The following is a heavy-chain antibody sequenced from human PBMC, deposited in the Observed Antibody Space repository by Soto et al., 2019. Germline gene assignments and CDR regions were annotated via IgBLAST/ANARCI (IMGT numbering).Heavy chain of an antibody. CDR1: GFTFSSYG. V-gene: IGHV3-30*18. CDR2: ISYDGSNK. Sequence: GGSLRLSCAASGFTFSSYGMHWVRQAPGKGLEWVAVISYDGSNKYYADPVKGRFTISRDNSKNTLYLQMNSLRAEDTAVYYCAKDLDRKGLYYYYGMDVWGQGTTVTVSS. CDR3: AKDLDRKGLYYYYGMDV. D-gene: IGHD1-1*01. J-gene: IGHJ6*02.